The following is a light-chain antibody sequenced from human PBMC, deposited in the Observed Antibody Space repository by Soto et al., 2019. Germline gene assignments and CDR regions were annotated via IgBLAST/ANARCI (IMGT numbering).Light chain of an antibody. CDR2: GGS. Sequence: DIQMTRSPSSLAASVGERVTITCRASQNIHSFLNWYQQKPGKAPQVLIYGGSALESGVPSRFSGSGYGTDFTLTISSLQPEDFASYFCQQSYNIPFTFGPGTRVDI. CDR1: QNIHSF. V-gene: IGKV1-39*01. J-gene: IGKJ3*01. CDR3: QQSYNIPFT.